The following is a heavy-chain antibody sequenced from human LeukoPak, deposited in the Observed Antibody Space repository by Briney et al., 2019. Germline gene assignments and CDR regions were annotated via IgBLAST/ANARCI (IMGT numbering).Heavy chain of an antibody. J-gene: IGHJ5*02. Sequence: GASVKVSCKASGYTFTSYGISWVRQAPGQGLEWMGWISAYNGNTNYAQKLQGRVTMTTDTSTSTAYMELRSLRSDDTAVYYCARDVIAVAGYDWSDPWGQGTLVTVSS. CDR2: ISAYNGNT. D-gene: IGHD6-19*01. V-gene: IGHV1-18*01. CDR1: GYTFTSYG. CDR3: ARDVIAVAGYDWSDP.